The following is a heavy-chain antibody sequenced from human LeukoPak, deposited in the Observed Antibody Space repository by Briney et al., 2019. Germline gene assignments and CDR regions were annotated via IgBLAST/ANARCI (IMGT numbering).Heavy chain of an antibody. CDR3: ARQIHSSGYHFDY. V-gene: IGHV3-21*01. CDR1: GFTFSSYG. D-gene: IGHD3-22*01. J-gene: IGHJ4*02. Sequence: PGGSLRLSCAASGFTFSSYGMNWVRQAPGKGLEWVSSISSSSSYIYYADSVKGRFTIPRDNAKNSLYLQMNSLRAEDTAVYYCARQIHSSGYHFDYWGQGTLVTVSS. CDR2: ISSSSSYI.